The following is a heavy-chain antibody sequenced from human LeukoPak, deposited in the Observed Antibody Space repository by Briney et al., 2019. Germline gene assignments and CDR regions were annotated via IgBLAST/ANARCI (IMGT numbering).Heavy chain of an antibody. CDR2: INPNSGGT. CDR1: GYTFTGYC. D-gene: IGHD1-26*01. J-gene: IGHJ3*02. V-gene: IGHV1-2*02. CDR3: ARDQLVTGSGSYWGDAFDI. Sequence: ASVKVSCKASGYTFTGYCMHWVRQAPGQGLEWMGWINPNSGGTIYAQKFQGRVTMTRDMSINTAYMELSRLRSDDTAVYYCARDQLVTGSGSYWGDAFDIWGQGTMVTVSS.